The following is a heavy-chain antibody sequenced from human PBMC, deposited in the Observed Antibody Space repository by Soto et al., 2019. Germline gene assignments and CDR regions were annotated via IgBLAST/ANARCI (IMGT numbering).Heavy chain of an antibody. D-gene: IGHD3-16*01. CDR3: ARTVGAAYYFDF. Sequence: QVQLQESGPGLVKPSETLSLTCNVTGDSMSKYYWSWVRQPAGKGLEWIGRIWTSGSTNYNPSLKCRVTMSIDTSNMHFSLDLKSVTAADTAVYYCARTVGAAYYFDFWGQGVLVTVSS. V-gene: IGHV4-4*07. CDR2: IWTSGST. CDR1: GDSMSKYY. J-gene: IGHJ4*02.